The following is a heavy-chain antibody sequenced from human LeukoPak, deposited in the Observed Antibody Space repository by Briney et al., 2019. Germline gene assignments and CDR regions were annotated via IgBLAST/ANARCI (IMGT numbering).Heavy chain of an antibody. D-gene: IGHD3-9*01. CDR3: ARAQIHYDILTGYSSGYFDY. Sequence: PSQTLSLTCTVSGGSISSGGYYWSWIRQHPGKGLEWIGYIYYSGTTYYNPSLKSRVTISVDTSKNQFSLKLSSVTAADTAVYYCARAQIHYDILTGYSSGYFDYWGQGTLVTVSS. CDR1: GGSISSGGYY. J-gene: IGHJ4*02. CDR2: IYYSGTT. V-gene: IGHV4-31*03.